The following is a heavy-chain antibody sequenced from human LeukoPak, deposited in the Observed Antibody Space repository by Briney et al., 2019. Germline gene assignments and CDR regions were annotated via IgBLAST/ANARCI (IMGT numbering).Heavy chain of an antibody. V-gene: IGHV3-48*02. CDR1: GFTFSSYS. Sequence: GGSLRLSCAASGFTFSSYSMIWVRQAPGKGLEWISYISGSSSTIYYADSVKGRFTISRDNAKNSLYLQMNSLRDEDTAVYHCARDRYYDSSGYSPPSEVVDYWGQGTLVTVSS. CDR3: ARDRYYDSSGYSPPSEVVDY. J-gene: IGHJ4*02. CDR2: ISGSSSTI. D-gene: IGHD3-22*01.